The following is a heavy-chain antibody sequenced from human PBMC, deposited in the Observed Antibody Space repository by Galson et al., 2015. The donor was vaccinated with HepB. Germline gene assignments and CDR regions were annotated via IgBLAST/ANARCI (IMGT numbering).Heavy chain of an antibody. CDR3: AKDKDSSGYSHFDY. CDR2: ISSSGGST. Sequence: SLRLSCAVSGFTFRSYAMSWVRQAPGKGLEWVSVISSSGGSTYYTDSVKGRCTISRDNSKNTLFLQMNSLRAEDTAVYYCAKDKDSSGYSHFDYWGQGTLVTVSS. CDR1: GFTFRSYA. D-gene: IGHD3-22*01. J-gene: IGHJ4*02. V-gene: IGHV3-23*01.